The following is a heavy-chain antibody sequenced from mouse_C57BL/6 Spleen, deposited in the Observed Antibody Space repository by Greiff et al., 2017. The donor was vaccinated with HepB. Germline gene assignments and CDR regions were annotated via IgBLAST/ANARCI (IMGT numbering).Heavy chain of an antibody. CDR2: ISSGGSYT. CDR1: GFTFSSYG. D-gene: IGHD1-1*01. CDR3: ARPFITTAVFDV. V-gene: IGHV5-6*02. Sequence: VKLMESGGDLVKPGGSLKLSCAASGFTFSSYGMSWVRQTPDKRLEWVATISSGGSYTYYPDSVKGRFTISRDNAKNTLYLQMSSLKSEDTAMYYCARPFITTAVFDVWGTGTTVTVSS. J-gene: IGHJ1*03.